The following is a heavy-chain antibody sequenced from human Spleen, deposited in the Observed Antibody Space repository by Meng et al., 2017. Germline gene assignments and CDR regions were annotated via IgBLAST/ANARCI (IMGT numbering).Heavy chain of an antibody. CDR1: GFTFSSYA. D-gene: IGHD3-10*01. J-gene: IGHJ6*02. Sequence: GESLKISCAASGFTFSSYAMSWVRQAPGKGLEWVGRIKSKTDGGTTDYAAPVKGRFTISRDDSKNTLYLQMNSLKTEDTAVYYCTTGAVRGGFGELLYIYIANYYYGMDVWGQGTTVTVSS. CDR3: TTGAVRGGFGELLYIYIANYYYGMDV. V-gene: IGHV3-15*01. CDR2: IKSKTDGGTT.